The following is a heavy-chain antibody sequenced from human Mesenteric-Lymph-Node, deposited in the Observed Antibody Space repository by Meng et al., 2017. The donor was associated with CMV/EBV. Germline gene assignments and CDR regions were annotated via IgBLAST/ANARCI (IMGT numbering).Heavy chain of an antibody. J-gene: IGHJ4*02. D-gene: IGHD2-2*01. Sequence: GESLKISCAASGFTFSRYALHWVRQAPGKGLEWVALISYDGNNKYYVDSVKGRFTISRDNSKNTLYLQMNSLRAEDTAVYYCARDRGGLGYCSTTSCYLGFDYWGQGTLVTVPQ. CDR3: ARDRGGLGYCSTTSCYLGFDY. V-gene: IGHV3-30-3*01. CDR1: GFTFSRYA. CDR2: ISYDGNNK.